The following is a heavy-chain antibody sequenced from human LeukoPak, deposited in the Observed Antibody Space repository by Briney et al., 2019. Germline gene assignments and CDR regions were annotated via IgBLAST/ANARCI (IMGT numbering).Heavy chain of an antibody. CDR1: GFTFSNYA. Sequence: GGSLRLSCAVSGFTFSNYAMSWVRQAPGKGLEWVSAITSGGVTTHYADSVKGRFTISRYNSKNTLFLQTNSLRAEDTAVYYCARDSRGNYVAWIDPWGQGTLVTVSS. CDR2: ITSGGVTT. J-gene: IGHJ5*02. D-gene: IGHD4-11*01. CDR3: ARDSRGNYVAWIDP. V-gene: IGHV3-23*01.